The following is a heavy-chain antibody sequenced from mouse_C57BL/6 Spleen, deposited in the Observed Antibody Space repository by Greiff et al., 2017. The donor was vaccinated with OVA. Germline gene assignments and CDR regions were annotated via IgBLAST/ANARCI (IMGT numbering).Heavy chain of an antibody. CDR1: GYSFTGYY. CDR2: INPSTGGT. V-gene: IGHV1-42*01. CDR3: ARADGGFAY. J-gene: IGHJ3*01. Sequence: EVKLVESGPELVKPGASVKISCKASGYSFTGYYMNWVKQSPEKSLEWIGEINPSTGGTTYNQKFKAKATLTVDKSSSTAYMQLKSLTSEDSAVYYCARADGGFAYWGQGTLVTASA.